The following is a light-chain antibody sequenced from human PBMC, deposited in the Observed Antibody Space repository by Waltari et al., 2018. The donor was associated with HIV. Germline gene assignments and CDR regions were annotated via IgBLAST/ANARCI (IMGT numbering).Light chain of an antibody. V-gene: IGLV2-14*03. CDR1: TSDVGGYNY. J-gene: IGLJ2*01. CDR2: DGS. Sequence: QSALTPPASVSGSPGQSITISCTGTTSDVGGYNYVSWYQQHPGKAPKLMIYDGSNLPSGVSPRFSGSKSDNTASLTISGLQAEDEADYFCSSYTTSSTMIFGGGTKLTVL. CDR3: SSYTTSSTMI.